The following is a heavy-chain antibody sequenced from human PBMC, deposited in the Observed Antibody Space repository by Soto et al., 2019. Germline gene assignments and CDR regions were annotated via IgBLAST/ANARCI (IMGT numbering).Heavy chain of an antibody. J-gene: IGHJ4*02. D-gene: IGHD6-25*01. CDR1: GYTFTSYG. CDR2: ISAFNGDT. Sequence: QVQLVQSGTEVKKPGASVKVSCKAFGYTFTSYGFSWVRQVPGQGLEWLGWISAFNGDTKYAQTMKGRLTVTTDTSTTSVHMELRSLTPDDTAAYYCAREAGWQRMVPYDWGQGTLVTVSS. V-gene: IGHV1-18*04. CDR3: AREAGWQRMVPYD.